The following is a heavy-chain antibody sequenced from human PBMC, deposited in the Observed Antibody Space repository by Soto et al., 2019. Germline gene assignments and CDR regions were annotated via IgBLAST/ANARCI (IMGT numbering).Heavy chain of an antibody. CDR1: GYTFTSYY. Sequence: GASVKVSCKASGYTFTSYYMHWVRQAPGQGLEWMGIINPSGGSTSYAQKFQGRVTMTRDTSTSTVYMELSSLRSEDTAVYYCARVRYFDWLLDGMDVWGQGTTVTVSS. CDR2: INPSGGST. J-gene: IGHJ6*02. CDR3: ARVRYFDWLLDGMDV. V-gene: IGHV1-46*01. D-gene: IGHD3-9*01.